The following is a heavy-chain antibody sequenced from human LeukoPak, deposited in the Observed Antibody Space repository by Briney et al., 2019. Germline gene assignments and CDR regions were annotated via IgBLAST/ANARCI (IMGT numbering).Heavy chain of an antibody. D-gene: IGHD6-19*01. CDR2: ISGSGGST. V-gene: IGHV3-23*01. CDR3: AKVAVAGTYYYYGMDV. J-gene: IGHJ6*02. CDR1: GFTFSGYA. Sequence: GGSLRLSCAASGFTFSGYAMSWVRQAPGKGLEWVSAISGSGGSTYYADSVKCRFTISRDNSKNTLYLQMNSLRAEDTAVYYCAKVAVAGTYYYYGMDVWGQGTTVTVSS.